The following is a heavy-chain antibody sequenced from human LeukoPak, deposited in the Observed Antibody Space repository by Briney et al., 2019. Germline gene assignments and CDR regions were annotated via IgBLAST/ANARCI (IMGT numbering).Heavy chain of an antibody. CDR3: AKRRYGDYGDFDY. J-gene: IGHJ4*02. V-gene: IGHV3-23*01. Sequence: GGSLRLSCAASGFTFSAYAMSWVRQAPGKGLEWVSTISGSGGSTYYADSVKGRFSVSRDNSKNTVYLQMNSLRAEDTVAYYCAKRRYGDYGDFDYWGQGTLVTVSS. CDR2: ISGSGGST. D-gene: IGHD4-17*01. CDR1: GFTFSAYA.